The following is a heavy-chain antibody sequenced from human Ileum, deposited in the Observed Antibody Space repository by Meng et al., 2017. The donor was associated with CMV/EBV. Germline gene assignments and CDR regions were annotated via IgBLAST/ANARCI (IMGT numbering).Heavy chain of an antibody. CDR2: IHPTGTT. V-gene: IGHV4-4*07. D-gene: IGHD3-10*01. CDR1: GGSLTSYY. Sequence: QVQAHDSRPRALPPSETLSLTCTVTGGSLTSYYWTWIRQPAGKGLEWIGRIHPTGTTDDNPSLRSRVSMSLDKSKNQFSLKLTSVTAADTAVYYCARAAARGVPVDLWGQGTLVTVSS. J-gene: IGHJ5*02. CDR3: ARAAARGVPVDL.